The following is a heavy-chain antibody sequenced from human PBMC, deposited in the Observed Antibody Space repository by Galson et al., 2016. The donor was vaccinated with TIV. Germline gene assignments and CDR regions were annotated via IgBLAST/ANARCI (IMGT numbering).Heavy chain of an antibody. CDR1: SLNVNDNY. Sequence: SLRLSCAASSLNVNDNYMTWVRQAPGKGLEWVAIMSSGGTLNYADFVRGRFTVSRDSSKNNLYLQMNSLRPDDTAVYYCTRERRFCGNNCYLSYYYGMDVWGQGTTVTVSS. CDR3: TRERRFCGNNCYLSYYYGMDV. CDR2: MSSGGTL. J-gene: IGHJ6*02. D-gene: IGHD2-21*01. V-gene: IGHV3-53*05.